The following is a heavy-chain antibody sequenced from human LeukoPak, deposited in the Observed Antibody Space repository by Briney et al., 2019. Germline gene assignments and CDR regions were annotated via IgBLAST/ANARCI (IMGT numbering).Heavy chain of an antibody. CDR3: ARAHILTGYYAY. D-gene: IGHD3-9*01. CDR2: INHSGST. CDR1: GGSFSGYY. V-gene: IGHV4-34*01. J-gene: IGHJ4*02. Sequence: SETLSLTCAVYGGSFSGYYWSWIRQPPGKGLEWIGEINHSGSTNYNPSLKSRVTISVDTSKNQFSLKLSSVTAADTAVYYCARAHILTGYYAYWGQGTLVTVSS.